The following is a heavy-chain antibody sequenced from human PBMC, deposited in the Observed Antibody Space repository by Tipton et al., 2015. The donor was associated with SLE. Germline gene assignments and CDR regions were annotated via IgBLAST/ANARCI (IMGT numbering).Heavy chain of an antibody. CDR2: ISWDRNSV. CDR1: GFTFDDYA. CDR3: ARIHYYGSGSRDH. Sequence: SLRLSCAASGFTFDDYAMQWVRQAPGKGLEWVSGISWDRNSVVYADSVKGRFTISRDNAKKSLYLQMNSLRAEDTAVYYCARIHYYGSGSRDHWGQGTLVTVSS. V-gene: IGHV3-9*01. J-gene: IGHJ4*02. D-gene: IGHD3-10*01.